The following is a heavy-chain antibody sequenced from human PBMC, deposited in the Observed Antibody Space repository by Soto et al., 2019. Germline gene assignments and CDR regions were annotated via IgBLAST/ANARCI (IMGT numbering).Heavy chain of an antibody. V-gene: IGHV1-69*13. CDR1: GGTFSTYS. CDR3: ARLTGVFRLVLDY. Sequence: SVKVSCKASGGTFSTYSISWVRQAPGQGLDWMGGSIPIFGTANYAQKFQGRVTITADESKSTAYMELSSLRYEDTAVYYGARLTGVFRLVLDYWGQGTQVTVSS. J-gene: IGHJ4*02. CDR2: SIPIFGTA. D-gene: IGHD3-16*01.